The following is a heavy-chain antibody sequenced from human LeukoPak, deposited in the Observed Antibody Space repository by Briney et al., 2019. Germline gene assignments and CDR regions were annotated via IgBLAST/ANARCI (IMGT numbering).Heavy chain of an antibody. Sequence: SETLSLTCTVSGGSISSYYWNWIRQPPGKGLEWIGEINHSGSTNYNPSLKSRVTISVDTSKNQFSLKLSSVTAADTAVYYCARVGLLLAPAHWGQGTLVTVSS. CDR2: INHSGST. V-gene: IGHV4-34*01. CDR1: GGSISSYY. D-gene: IGHD1-26*01. CDR3: ARVGLLLAPAH. J-gene: IGHJ1*01.